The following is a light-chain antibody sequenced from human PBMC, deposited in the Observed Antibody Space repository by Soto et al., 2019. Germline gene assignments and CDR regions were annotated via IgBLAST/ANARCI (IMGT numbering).Light chain of an antibody. Sequence: QSVLTQPPSASGTPGQTIAISCSGGSSNIGSHTVNWYQQLPGTAPRLLIYSNTQRPPGVPDRFSGSKSGTSASLAITGLQSEYGGDYYCAAWDDSLNGVVFGGGTKLTVL. CDR2: SNT. J-gene: IGLJ2*01. CDR3: AAWDDSLNGVV. CDR1: SSNIGSHT. V-gene: IGLV1-44*01.